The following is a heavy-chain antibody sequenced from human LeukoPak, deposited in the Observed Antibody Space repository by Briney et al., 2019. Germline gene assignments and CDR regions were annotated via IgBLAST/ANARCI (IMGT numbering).Heavy chain of an antibody. Sequence: PSETLSLTCTVSGGSISSYYWSWIRQPPGKGLEWIGYIYYSGSTNYNPSLKSRVTISVDTSKNQFSLKLSSVTAADTAVYYCAREHSAAGTPGGYYYYGMDVWGQGTTVTVSS. CDR1: GGSISSYY. J-gene: IGHJ6*02. V-gene: IGHV4-59*12. CDR2: IYYSGST. D-gene: IGHD6-13*01. CDR3: AREHSAAGTPGGYYYYGMDV.